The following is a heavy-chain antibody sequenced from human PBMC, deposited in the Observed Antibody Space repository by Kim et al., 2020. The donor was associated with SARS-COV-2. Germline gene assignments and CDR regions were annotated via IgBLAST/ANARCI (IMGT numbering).Heavy chain of an antibody. CDR3: ARGFDAKYGLDV. Sequence: GGSLRLSCAASTFTFKIYWMNWVCQAPGKGLEWVANVNQDESEKYYVDSVKGRFTISRDNARNSLYLQMDSLRAEDTAVYYCARGFDAKYGLDVWGQGTTVTVSS. V-gene: IGHV3-7*01. CDR1: TFTFKIYW. J-gene: IGHJ6*02. CDR2: VNQDESEK.